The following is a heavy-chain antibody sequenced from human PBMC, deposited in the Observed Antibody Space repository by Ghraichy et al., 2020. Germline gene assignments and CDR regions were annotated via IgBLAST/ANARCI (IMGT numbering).Heavy chain of an antibody. CDR2: IIPIFGTA. CDR3: ARICSWRGTYYYYYGMDV. CDR1: GGTFSSYA. D-gene: IGHD1-1*01. Sequence: SVKVSCKASGGTFSSYAISWVRQAPGQGLEWMGGIIPIFGTANYAQKFQGRVTITADESTSTAYMELSSLRSEDTAVYYCARICSWRGTYYYYYGMDVWGQGTTVTVSS. J-gene: IGHJ6*02. V-gene: IGHV1-69*13.